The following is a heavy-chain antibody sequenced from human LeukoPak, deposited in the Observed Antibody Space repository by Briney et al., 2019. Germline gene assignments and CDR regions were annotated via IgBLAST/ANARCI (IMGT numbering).Heavy chain of an antibody. CDR1: GGSISSSSYY. V-gene: IGHV4-39*07. CDR3: ARDGSGTLDY. CDR2: IYYSGST. Sequence: SETLSLTCTVSGGSISSSSYYWGWIRQPPGKGLEWIGSIYYSGSTYYNPSLKSRVTISVDTSKNQFSLKLSSVTAADTAVYYCARDGSGTLDYWGQGTLVTVSS. J-gene: IGHJ4*02. D-gene: IGHD3-10*01.